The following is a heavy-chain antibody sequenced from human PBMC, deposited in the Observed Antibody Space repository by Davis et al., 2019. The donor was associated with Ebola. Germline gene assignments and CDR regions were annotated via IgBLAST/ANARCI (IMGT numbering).Heavy chain of an antibody. J-gene: IGHJ4*02. V-gene: IGHV1-8*01. CDR1: GYTFTSYD. CDR3: ARRVGARSGFDY. Sequence: AASVKVSCKASGYTFTSYDINWVRQATGQGLEWMGWMNPNSGNTVYAQKFQGRITMTRNISISTAYMELNSLRSEDTAVYYCARRVGARSGFDYWGQGTLVTVSS. D-gene: IGHD1-26*01. CDR2: MNPNSGNT.